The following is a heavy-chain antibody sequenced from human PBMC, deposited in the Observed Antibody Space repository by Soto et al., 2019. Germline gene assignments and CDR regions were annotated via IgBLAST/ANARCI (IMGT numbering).Heavy chain of an antibody. D-gene: IGHD2-15*01. CDR2: INPSDGST. CDR1: GYTFTSYY. V-gene: IGHV1-46*01. Sequence: ASVKVSCKASGYTFTSYYMHWVRQAPGQGLEWMGIINPSDGSTSYAQKFQGRVTMTRDTSASTAYMELSSLRSEDTAVYYCARDGCSGGSCYSPKPFDYWGQGTLVTVSS. CDR3: ARDGCSGGSCYSPKPFDY. J-gene: IGHJ4*02.